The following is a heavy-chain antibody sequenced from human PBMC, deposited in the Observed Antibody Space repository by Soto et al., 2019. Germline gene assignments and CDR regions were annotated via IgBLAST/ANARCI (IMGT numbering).Heavy chain of an antibody. V-gene: IGHV3-30*18. CDR1: GFIFSDYG. CDR3: AKVGGSGYCSSSSCYAADY. J-gene: IGHJ4*02. Sequence: QVQLVESGGGVVQPGRSLRLSCAVSGFIFSDYGMHWVRQAPGKGLEWMALLSHDGRNEYYADSVKGRFTISRDNSKNTLYLQMNSLRPEDTAVYYCAKVGGSGYCSSSSCYAADYWGQGTLVTVSS. CDR2: LSHDGRNE. D-gene: IGHD2-2*01.